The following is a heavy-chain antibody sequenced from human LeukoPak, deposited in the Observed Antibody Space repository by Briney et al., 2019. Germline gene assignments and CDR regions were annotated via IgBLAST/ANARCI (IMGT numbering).Heavy chain of an antibody. CDR1: GFIFSNYG. CDR3: AREWGRIAVAGGPGY. J-gene: IGHJ4*02. V-gene: IGHV3-33*01. Sequence: QPGESLRLSCEASGFIFSNYGMHWVRQAPGKGLEWLALIWYEGQTKFYADSVKGRFTISRDNSGNTLFLHMTNLRVEDTAVYYCAREWGRIAVAGGPGYWGQGALVTVSS. CDR2: IWYEGQTK. D-gene: IGHD6-19*01.